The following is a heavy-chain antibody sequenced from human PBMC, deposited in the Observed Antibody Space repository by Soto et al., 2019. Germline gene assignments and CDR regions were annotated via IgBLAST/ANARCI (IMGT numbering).Heavy chain of an antibody. V-gene: IGHV3-23*01. Sequence: EVQLLESGGGLVQPGGSLRLSCAASGFTFSSYAMSWVRQAPGKGLESVSAIRGRGGSTYYADSVKGRFTISRDNSKNTLYLQMNSLRAEDTAVYYCAKASGGSCYSYGDYWGQGTLVTVSS. CDR2: IRGRGGST. J-gene: IGHJ4*02. CDR1: GFTFSSYA. D-gene: IGHD2-15*01. CDR3: AKASGGSCYSYGDY.